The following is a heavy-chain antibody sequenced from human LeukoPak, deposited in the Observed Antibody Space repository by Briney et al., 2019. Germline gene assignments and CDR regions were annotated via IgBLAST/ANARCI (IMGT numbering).Heavy chain of an antibody. CDR3: ARGPLGAPAGNWFDP. CDR2: IYYSGST. Sequence: SETLSLTCTVSGGSISSYYWSWIRQPPGKGLEWIGYIYYSGSTNYNPSLKSRVTISVDTSKNQFSLKLSSVTAADTAVYYCARGPLGAPAGNWFDPWGQGTLVTVSS. D-gene: IGHD1-26*01. V-gene: IGHV4-59*01. CDR1: GGSISSYY. J-gene: IGHJ5*02.